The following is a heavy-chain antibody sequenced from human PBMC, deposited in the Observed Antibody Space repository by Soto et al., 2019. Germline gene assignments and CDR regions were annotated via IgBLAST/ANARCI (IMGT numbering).Heavy chain of an antibody. V-gene: IGHV1-69*13. CDR3: ASDTSLGSTDWFDP. D-gene: IGHD3-10*01. Sequence: SVKVSCKASGGTFSSYAISWVRQAPGQGLEWMGGIIPIFGTANYAQKFQGRVTITADESTSTAYMELSSLRSEDTAVYYCASDTSLGSTDWFDPWGQGTLVTVSS. CDR1: GGTFSSYA. CDR2: IIPIFGTA. J-gene: IGHJ5*02.